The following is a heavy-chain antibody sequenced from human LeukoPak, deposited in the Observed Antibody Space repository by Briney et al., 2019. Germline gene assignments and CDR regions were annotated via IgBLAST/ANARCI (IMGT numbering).Heavy chain of an antibody. Sequence: PGGYLRLSCAASGFTFSNYWVHWVRQAPGKGLVWVSRSNRDGSTTNYADSVKGRFTVSRDNAKNTLNLQMNSLRAEDTAVYYCARDKKSGESSEIDYWGQGTLVTVSS. CDR1: GFTFSNYW. CDR3: ARDKKSGESSEIDY. CDR2: SNRDGSTT. V-gene: IGHV3-74*01. J-gene: IGHJ4*02. D-gene: IGHD3-10*01.